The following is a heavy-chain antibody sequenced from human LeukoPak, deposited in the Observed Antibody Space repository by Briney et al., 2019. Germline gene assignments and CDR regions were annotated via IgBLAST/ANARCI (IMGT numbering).Heavy chain of an antibody. D-gene: IGHD6-19*01. CDR1: GFTFSHYS. Sequence: GGSLRLSCVASGFTFSHYSMNWVRQAPGKGLEWVSSIRFTGSYIYYADSVKGRFTISRDNAKNSLYLQMNSLRAEDTALYYCAKARVAGPVYFDYWGQGTLVTVSS. CDR2: IRFTGSYI. J-gene: IGHJ4*02. V-gene: IGHV3-21*04. CDR3: AKARVAGPVYFDY.